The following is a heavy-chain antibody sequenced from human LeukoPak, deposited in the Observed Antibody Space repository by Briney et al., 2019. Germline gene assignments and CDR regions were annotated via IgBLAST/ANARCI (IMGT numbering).Heavy chain of an antibody. CDR2: IYHSGST. CDR3: AREPGSSGWYNVWFDP. Sequence: SETLSLTCTVSGYSISSGYYWGWIRQPPGKGLEWIGSIYHSGSTYYNPSLKSRVTISVDTSKNQFSLKLSSVTAADTAVHYCAREPGSSGWYNVWFDPWGQGTLVTVSS. CDR1: GYSISSGYY. J-gene: IGHJ5*02. D-gene: IGHD6-19*01. V-gene: IGHV4-38-2*02.